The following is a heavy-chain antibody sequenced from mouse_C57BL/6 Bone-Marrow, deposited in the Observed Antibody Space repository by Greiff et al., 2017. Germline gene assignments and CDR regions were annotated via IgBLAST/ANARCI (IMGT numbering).Heavy chain of an antibody. CDR2: ISSGSSTI. V-gene: IGHV5-17*01. CDR1: GFTFSDYG. CDR3: ARGYFDV. J-gene: IGHJ1*03. Sequence: EVKLMESGGGLVKPGGSLKLSCAASGFTFSDYGMHWVRQAPEKGLEWVAYISSGSSTIYYADTVKGRFTISRDNAKNTLFLQMTSLRSADTAMYYCARGYFDVWGTGTTVTVSS.